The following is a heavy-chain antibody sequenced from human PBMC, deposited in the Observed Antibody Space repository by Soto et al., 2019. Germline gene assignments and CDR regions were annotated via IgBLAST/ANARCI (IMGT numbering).Heavy chain of an antibody. Sequence: SVKVSCKASGGTFSSYAISWVRQAPGQGLEWMGGIIPIFGTANYAQKFQGRATITADESTSTAYMELSSLRSEDTAVYYCAIAAAGTYRFDYWGQGTLVTVSS. D-gene: IGHD6-13*01. J-gene: IGHJ4*02. CDR3: AIAAAGTYRFDY. CDR2: IIPIFGTA. V-gene: IGHV1-69*13. CDR1: GGTFSSYA.